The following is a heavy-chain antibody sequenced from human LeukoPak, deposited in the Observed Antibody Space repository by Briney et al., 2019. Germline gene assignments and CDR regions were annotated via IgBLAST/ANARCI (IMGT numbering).Heavy chain of an antibody. D-gene: IGHD6-13*01. Sequence: PSQTLSLTCTVSGGSISSSSYYWGWIRQPPGKGLEWIGSIYYSGSTYYNPSLKSRVTISADTSKNQFSLKLSSVTAADTAVYYCARTIAAAGTWGYWGQGTLVTVSS. V-gene: IGHV4-39*07. CDR2: IYYSGST. J-gene: IGHJ4*02. CDR3: ARTIAAAGTWGY. CDR1: GGSISSSSYY.